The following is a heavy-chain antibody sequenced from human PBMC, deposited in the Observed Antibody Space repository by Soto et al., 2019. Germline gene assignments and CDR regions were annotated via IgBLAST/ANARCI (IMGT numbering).Heavy chain of an antibody. J-gene: IGHJ4*02. V-gene: IGHV3-33*01. D-gene: IGHD6-13*01. CDR3: ARDRGSWFVDY. Sequence: PGGSLRLSCAASGFTFSSYGMHWVRQAPGKGLEWVAVIWYDGSNKYYADSVKGRFTISRDNSKNTLYLQMNSLRAEDTAVYYCARDRGSWFVDYWGQGTLVTVSS. CDR2: IWYDGSNK. CDR1: GFTFSSYG.